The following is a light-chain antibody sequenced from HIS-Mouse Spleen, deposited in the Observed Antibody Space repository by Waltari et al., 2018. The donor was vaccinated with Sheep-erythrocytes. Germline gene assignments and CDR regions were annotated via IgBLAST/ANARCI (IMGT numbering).Light chain of an antibody. J-gene: IGLJ1*01. Sequence: QSALTQPRSVSGSPGPSVTISCTGTSSDGGGYHYVSWNQQHPGKAPKLMIYDVSKRPSGVPDRFSGSKSGNTASLTISGLQAEDEADYYCCSYAGSYNHVFATGTKVTVL. CDR1: SSDGGGYHY. V-gene: IGLV2-11*01. CDR3: CSYAGSYNHV. CDR2: DVS.